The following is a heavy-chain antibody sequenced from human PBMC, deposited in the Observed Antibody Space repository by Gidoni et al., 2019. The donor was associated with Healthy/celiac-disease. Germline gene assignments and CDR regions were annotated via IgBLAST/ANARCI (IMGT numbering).Heavy chain of an antibody. D-gene: IGHD6-13*01. Sequence: SCAASGFTFRSYRMNWVRQAPGKGLEWVSSISSSSSYIYYADSVKGRFTISRENAKNSLYLQMNSLRAEDTAVYYWARDNGIAAAPVWGTSDYYGMDVWGQGTTVTVSS. CDR2: ISSSSSYI. CDR1: GFTFRSYR. V-gene: IGHV3-21*01. J-gene: IGHJ6*02. CDR3: ARDNGIAAAPVWGTSDYYGMDV.